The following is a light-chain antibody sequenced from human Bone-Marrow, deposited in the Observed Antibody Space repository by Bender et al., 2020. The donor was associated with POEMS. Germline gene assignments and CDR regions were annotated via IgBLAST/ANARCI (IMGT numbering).Light chain of an antibody. J-gene: IGLJ3*02. CDR1: SRDVGNYNL. Sequence: QSALTQPASVTGSPGQSITISCTGTSRDVGNYNLVSWYQQHPGKAPKLMIYDVVKRPSGVSNRFSGSKSGNTASLTISGLQDEDEADYYCSSYTSSSSWVFGGGTKLTVL. V-gene: IGLV2-14*02. CDR2: DVV. CDR3: SSYTSSSSWV.